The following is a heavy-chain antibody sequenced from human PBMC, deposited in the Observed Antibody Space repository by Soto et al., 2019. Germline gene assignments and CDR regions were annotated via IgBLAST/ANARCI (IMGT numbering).Heavy chain of an antibody. CDR1: GFTFSNYN. D-gene: IGHD2-15*01. CDR2: IKQDGSEK. J-gene: IGHJ5*02. CDR3: ARDRGGWFDP. Sequence: VQLVESGGGLVKPGGSLRLSCAASGFTFSNYNMNWVRQAPGKGLEWVANIKQDGSEKYYVDSVKGRFTISRDNAKNSLYLQMNSLRAEDTAVYYCARDRGGWFDPWGQGTLVTVSS. V-gene: IGHV3-7*01.